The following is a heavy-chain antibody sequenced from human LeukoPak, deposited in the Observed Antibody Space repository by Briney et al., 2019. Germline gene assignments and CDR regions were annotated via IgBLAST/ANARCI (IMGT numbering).Heavy chain of an antibody. CDR2: IYYSGST. Sequence: SETLSLTCTVSGGSISSYYWGWIRQPPGKGLEWIGYIYYSGSTNYNPSLKSRVTISVDTSKNQFSLKLSSVTAADTAVYYCARHVSAVGYFDLWGRGTLVTVSS. V-gene: IGHV4-59*08. CDR1: GGSISSYY. J-gene: IGHJ2*01. D-gene: IGHD2-8*01. CDR3: ARHVSAVGYFDL.